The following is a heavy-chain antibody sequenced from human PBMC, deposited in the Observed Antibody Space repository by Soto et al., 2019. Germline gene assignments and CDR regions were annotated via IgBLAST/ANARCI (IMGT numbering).Heavy chain of an antibody. CDR2: IDPSDSYT. Sequence: GESLKISCKRSGYSFTSYWISWVRQMPGKGLEWIGRIDPSDSYTNYSPSFQGHVTISADKSLRTAYLQWSGLKDSETATYYCATQTPFYYYYGMDVWGQGTTVTVSS. CDR1: GYSFTSYW. J-gene: IGHJ6*01. CDR3: ATQTPFYYYYGMDV. V-gene: IGHV5-10-1*01.